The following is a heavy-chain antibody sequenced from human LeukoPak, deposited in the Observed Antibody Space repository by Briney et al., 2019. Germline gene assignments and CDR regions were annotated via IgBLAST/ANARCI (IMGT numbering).Heavy chain of an antibody. CDR2: ISYDGSNK. Sequence: SCKASGYTFSSYAMHWVRQAPGKGLEWVAVISYDGSNKYYADSVKGRFTISRDNSKNTLYLQMNSLRAEDTAVYYCAREGMVDYWGQGTLVTVSS. CDR1: GYTFSSYA. J-gene: IGHJ4*02. D-gene: IGHD2-8*01. CDR3: AREGMVDY. V-gene: IGHV3-30-3*01.